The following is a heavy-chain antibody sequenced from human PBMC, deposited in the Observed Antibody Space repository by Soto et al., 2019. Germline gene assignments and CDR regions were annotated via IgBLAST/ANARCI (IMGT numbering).Heavy chain of an antibody. CDR3: ATNCNWGSFVH. D-gene: IGHD7-27*01. CDR1: GDSISTAY. Sequence: QVHLQESGPGLVKPSETLSLTCTVSGDSISTAYWSWIRQSPGKGLEWIGFIYYGGSTNYNPTLKSRVTISVDTPKNQFSLKLSSVTAAATAVYYCATNCNWGSFVHWGQGTLVTVSS. CDR2: IYYGGST. V-gene: IGHV4-59*08. J-gene: IGHJ5*02.